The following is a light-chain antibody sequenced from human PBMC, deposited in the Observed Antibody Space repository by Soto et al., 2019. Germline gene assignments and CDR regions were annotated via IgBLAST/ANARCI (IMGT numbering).Light chain of an antibody. CDR1: QSISSW. CDR2: DAS. Sequence: DIQMTQSPSTLSASVGDRVTITCRASQSISSWLAWYQQKPGKAPKFLIYDASSLESGVPSRFSGSGSGTEFTLTISSLQPDDFATYYCQQYNSYPITFGPWTKVDIK. CDR3: QQYNSYPIT. V-gene: IGKV1-5*01. J-gene: IGKJ3*01.